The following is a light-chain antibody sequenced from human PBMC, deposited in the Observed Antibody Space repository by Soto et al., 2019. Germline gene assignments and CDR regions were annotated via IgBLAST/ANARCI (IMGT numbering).Light chain of an antibody. CDR2: EDS. Sequence: QSVLTQPASVSGSPGQSITMSCTGTTSDVGSYSLLSWYQPHPGKAPKLVIYEDSKRPSGVSNRFSGSKSGNTASLTISGLQAEDEADYYCYSYAGSSIYVFGTGTELTVL. CDR1: TSDVGSYSL. J-gene: IGLJ1*01. V-gene: IGLV2-23*01. CDR3: YSYAGSSIYV.